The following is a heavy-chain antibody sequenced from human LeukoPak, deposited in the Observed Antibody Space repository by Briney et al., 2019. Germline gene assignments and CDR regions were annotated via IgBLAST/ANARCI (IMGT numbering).Heavy chain of an antibody. V-gene: IGHV3-53*01. J-gene: IGHJ4*02. CDR1: GFTVSNDY. D-gene: IGHD6-6*01. Sequence: GGSLRLSCAVSGFTVSNDYMSWVRQAPGKGLEWVSVIYGGGSTYYADSVRGRFTISRDNSEDTLYLQMDSLRAEDTAVYYCTRLLPSSHHFFDSWGQGTLVAVSS. CDR3: TRLLPSSHHFFDS. CDR2: IYGGGST.